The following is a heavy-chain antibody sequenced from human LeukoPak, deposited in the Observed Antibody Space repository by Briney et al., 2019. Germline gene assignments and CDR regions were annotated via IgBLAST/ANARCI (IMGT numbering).Heavy chain of an antibody. CDR2: INSDGSTT. CDR3: ARGNYYGQDY. Sequence: GGSLRLSCGASGFTFSSYWMHWVRQAPGKGLVWISRINSDGSTTSYADSVKGRSTISRDNAKNTLYLQMNSLRAEDTAVYYCARGNYYGQDYWGQGTLVTVSS. CDR1: GFTFSSYW. V-gene: IGHV3-74*01. J-gene: IGHJ4*02. D-gene: IGHD3-10*01.